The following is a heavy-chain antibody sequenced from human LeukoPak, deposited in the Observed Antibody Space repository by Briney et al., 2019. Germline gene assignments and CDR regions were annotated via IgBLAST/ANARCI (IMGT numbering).Heavy chain of an antibody. Sequence: GGSLRLSCAASGFTFDDYAMHWVRQAPGKGLEWVSLISGDGGSTYYADSVKGRFTISRDNSKNSLYLQMNSLRTEDTALYYCAKDIDFEDYNGSPLYWGQGTLVTVSS. V-gene: IGHV3-43*02. J-gene: IGHJ4*02. CDR1: GFTFDDYA. D-gene: IGHD3-22*01. CDR2: ISGDGGST. CDR3: AKDIDFEDYNGSPLY.